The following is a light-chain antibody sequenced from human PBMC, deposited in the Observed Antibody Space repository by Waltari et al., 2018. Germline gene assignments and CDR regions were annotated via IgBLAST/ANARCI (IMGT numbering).Light chain of an antibody. J-gene: IGLJ3*02. CDR1: SSDVGTFNL. CDR3: CSYAGSSTV. Sequence: QSALTQPASVSGSPGQSITLSCTGTSSDVGTFNLFSWYQQHPGKAPKLMIYEVSKRPSGVSNRFSGSKSGNTASLTISGLQAEDEADYYCCSYAGSSTVFGGGTKLTVL. V-gene: IGLV2-23*02. CDR2: EVS.